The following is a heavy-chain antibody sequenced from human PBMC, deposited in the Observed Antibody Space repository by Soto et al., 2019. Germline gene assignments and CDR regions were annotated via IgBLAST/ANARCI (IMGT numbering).Heavy chain of an antibody. V-gene: IGHV4-34*01. J-gene: IGHJ3*02. CDR3: ARGIIAGAFDI. D-gene: IGHD6-13*01. CDR2: INHSGST. CDR1: GGSFSGYY. Sequence: QVQLQQWGAGLLKPSETLSLTCAVYGGSFSGYYWSWIRQPPGKGLEWIGEINHSGSTNYNPSLKSLVTISVDTSKNQFSLKLSSVTAADTAVYYCARGIIAGAFDIWGQGTMVTVSS.